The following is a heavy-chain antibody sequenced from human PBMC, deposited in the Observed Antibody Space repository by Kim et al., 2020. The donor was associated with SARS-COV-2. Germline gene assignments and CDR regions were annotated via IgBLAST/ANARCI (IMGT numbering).Heavy chain of an antibody. D-gene: IGHD2-15*01. CDR2: INGRGSGI. Sequence: GGSLRLSCVASGFTFSSYEMNWVRQAPGKGLEWLSHINGRGSGIHYADSLKGRFTISRDNAKNSLFLQMNSLRAEDTAVYYCAREVVGSPDAFDIWGQGTTVTVSS. J-gene: IGHJ3*02. V-gene: IGHV3-48*03. CDR3: AREVVGSPDAFDI. CDR1: GFTFSSYE.